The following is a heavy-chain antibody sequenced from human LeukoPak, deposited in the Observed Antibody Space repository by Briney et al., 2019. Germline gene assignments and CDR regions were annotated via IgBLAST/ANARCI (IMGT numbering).Heavy chain of an antibody. CDR2: IYYSGST. CDR3: ARTRITMVRGVIITVRYFDY. CDR1: GGSISSYY. V-gene: IGHV4-59*12. D-gene: IGHD3-10*01. Sequence: SETLSLTCTVSGGSISSYYWSWIRQPPGKGLEWIGYIYYSGSTNYNPSLKSRVTISVDTSKNQFSLKLSSVTAADTAVYYCARTRITMVRGVIITVRYFDYWGQGTLVTVSS. J-gene: IGHJ4*02.